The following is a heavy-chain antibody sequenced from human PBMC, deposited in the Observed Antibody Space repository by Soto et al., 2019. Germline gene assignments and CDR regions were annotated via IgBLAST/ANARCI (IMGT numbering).Heavy chain of an antibody. CDR3: ARGGGVLRSDYYYGMDV. V-gene: IGHV3-33*01. Sequence: QVQLVESGGGVVQPGRSLRLSCAASGFTFSSYGMHWVRQAPGKGLEWVAVIWYDGSNKYYADSVKGRFTISRDNSPNTLYLQLNSLSGGDTAVYYCARGGGVLRSDYYYGMDVWGQGTTVTVSS. D-gene: IGHD3-16*01. CDR1: GFTFSSYG. J-gene: IGHJ6*02. CDR2: IWYDGSNK.